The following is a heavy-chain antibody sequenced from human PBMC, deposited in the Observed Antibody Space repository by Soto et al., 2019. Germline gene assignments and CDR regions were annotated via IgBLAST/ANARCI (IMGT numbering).Heavy chain of an antibody. Sequence: GASVKVSCKASGYTFTSYYMHWVRQAPGQGLEWMGIINPSGGSTSYAQKFQGRVTMTRDTSTSTVYMELSSLRSEDTAVYYCARAGGREAYYYYYYMDVWGKGTTVTVSS. D-gene: IGHD1-26*01. CDR1: GYTFTSYY. J-gene: IGHJ6*03. V-gene: IGHV1-46*03. CDR3: ARAGGREAYYYYYYMDV. CDR2: INPSGGST.